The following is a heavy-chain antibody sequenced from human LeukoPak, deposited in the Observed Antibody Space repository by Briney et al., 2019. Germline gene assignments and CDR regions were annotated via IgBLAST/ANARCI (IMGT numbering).Heavy chain of an antibody. D-gene: IGHD1-26*01. Sequence: RSSETLSLTCTVSGGSINTDYWSWIRQPAGRGLEWLGRVYTSGNTKYNASLQSRVTMLIDTSTKQFFLKLSSVTAADTAVYYCARETLVGTTNYFDNWGQGTLVTVSS. CDR2: VYTSGNT. J-gene: IGHJ4*02. CDR3: ARETLVGTTNYFDN. V-gene: IGHV4-4*07. CDR1: GGSINTDY.